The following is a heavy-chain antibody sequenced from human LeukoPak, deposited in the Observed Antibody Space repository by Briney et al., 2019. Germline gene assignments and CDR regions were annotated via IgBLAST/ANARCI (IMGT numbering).Heavy chain of an antibody. CDR2: ISWNSGSI. CDR3: ARDGDSYGLVDY. V-gene: IGHV3-9*01. Sequence: PGRSLRLSCAASGFTFDDYAMHWVRQAPGKGLEWVSGISWNSGSIGYADSVKGRFTISRDNARNSLYLQMNSLRAEDTAVYYCARDGDSYGLVDYWGQGTLVTVSS. J-gene: IGHJ4*02. D-gene: IGHD5-18*01. CDR1: GFTFDDYA.